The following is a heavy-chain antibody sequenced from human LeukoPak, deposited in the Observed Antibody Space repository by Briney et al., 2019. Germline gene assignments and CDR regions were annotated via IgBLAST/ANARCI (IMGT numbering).Heavy chain of an antibody. D-gene: IGHD2-15*01. CDR3: ARGRDIVVVVAATDHDAFDI. J-gene: IGHJ3*02. CDR2: INAGNGNT. Sequence: GASVKVSCKASGYTFTIYAMHWVRQAPGQRLEWMGWINAGNGNTKYSQKFQGRVTITRDTSASTAYMELSSLRSEDTAVYYCARGRDIVVVVAATDHDAFDIWGQGTMVTVSS. CDR1: GYTFTIYA. V-gene: IGHV1-3*01.